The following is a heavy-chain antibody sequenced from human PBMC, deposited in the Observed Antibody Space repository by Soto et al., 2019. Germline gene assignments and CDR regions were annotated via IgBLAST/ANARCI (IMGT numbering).Heavy chain of an antibody. J-gene: IGHJ6*02. CDR3: AKDHGMDV. CDR1: VFTFSDYA. Sequence: GSLRLSCVASVFTFSDYAMAWVRQSPGKGLEWVSSISGSGGSTYYADSVKGRFTISRDNSKNTVFLQMNSLRAEDTAVYYCAKDHGMDVWGQGATVTVSS. CDR2: ISGSGGST. V-gene: IGHV3-23*01.